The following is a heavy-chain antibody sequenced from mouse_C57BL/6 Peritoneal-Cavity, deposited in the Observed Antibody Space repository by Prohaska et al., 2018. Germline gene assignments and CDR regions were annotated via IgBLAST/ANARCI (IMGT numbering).Heavy chain of an antibody. CDR1: GYTFTGSC. Sequence: LSFKSTGYTFTGSCLEWVKHIPGHRLECFGDILPGSGSTNYNEKFKGKATFTADTSTNTAYMQLSSLTTEDSAIYYGARGTTEPDLDYWGQGTTLTVSS. V-gene: IGHV1-9*01. CDR2: ILPGSGST. CDR3: ARGTTEPDLDY. D-gene: IGHD1-1*01. J-gene: IGHJ2*01.